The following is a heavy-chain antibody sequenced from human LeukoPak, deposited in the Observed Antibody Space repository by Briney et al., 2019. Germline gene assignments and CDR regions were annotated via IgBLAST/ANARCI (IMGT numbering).Heavy chain of an antibody. CDR2: IKTDGTIT. V-gene: IGHV3-74*01. CDR1: GFTFSTYW. D-gene: IGHD1-14*01. Sequence: GGSLRLSCAASGFTFSTYWMHWVRQAPGKGLVWVSGIKTDGTITTYADSVKGRFTISRDNAKNSLYLQMNSLRAEDTALYYCAKDIATGNRLYYFDNWGQGTLVTVSS. J-gene: IGHJ4*02. CDR3: AKDIATGNRLYYFDN.